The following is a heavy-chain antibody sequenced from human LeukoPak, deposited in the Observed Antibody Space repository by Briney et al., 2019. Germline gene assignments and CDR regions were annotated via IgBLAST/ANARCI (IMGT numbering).Heavy chain of an antibody. V-gene: IGHV3-30*18. CDR1: GFTFSTYA. CDR2: VSGDGDGK. D-gene: IGHD6-13*01. J-gene: IGHJ4*02. CDR3: AKDGPFSIAAAATYSQIDY. Sequence: GGSLRLSCAASGFTFSTYAMHWVRQAPGRGLEWVAVVSGDGDGKYYVDSVKGRFTISRDNSRNTLYLQMNSLRPDDTAVYYCAKDGPFSIAAAATYSQIDYWGQGTLVTVSS.